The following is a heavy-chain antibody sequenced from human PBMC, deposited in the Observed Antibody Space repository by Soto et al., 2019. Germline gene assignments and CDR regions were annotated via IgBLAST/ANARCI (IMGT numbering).Heavy chain of an antibody. D-gene: IGHD3-10*01. Sequence: SETLSLTCAVSGGSISSGGYFWSWIRQPPGKGLEWIGYIYHSGSTYYNPSLKSRVSISVDRSKNQFSLKLSSVTAADTAVYYCARGERSYSRYWLDPWGQGTLVTVYS. J-gene: IGHJ5*02. CDR2: IYHSGST. CDR3: ARGERSYSRYWLDP. V-gene: IGHV4-30-2*01. CDR1: GGSISSGGYF.